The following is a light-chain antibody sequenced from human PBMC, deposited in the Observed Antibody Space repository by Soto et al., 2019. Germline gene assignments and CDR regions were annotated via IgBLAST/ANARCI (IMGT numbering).Light chain of an antibody. J-gene: IGLJ3*02. V-gene: IGLV2-14*01. CDR1: SSDAGGYNY. CDR3: SSYTSSSTLGV. CDR2: DVS. Sequence: QSALTQPPSVSGSPGQSITISCTGTSSDAGGYNYVSWYQQHPGKAPKLMIYDVSNRPSGVSNRFSGSKSGNTASLTISGLQAEDEADYYCSSYTSSSTLGVFGGGTKVTVL.